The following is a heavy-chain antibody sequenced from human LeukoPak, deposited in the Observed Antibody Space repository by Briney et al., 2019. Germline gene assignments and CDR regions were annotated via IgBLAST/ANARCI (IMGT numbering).Heavy chain of an antibody. CDR1: GGSISRYY. Sequence: SETLSLTCTVSGGSISRYYWSWIRQPPGKGLEWIGYIYYSGSTNYNPSLKSRVTISVDTSKNRFSLKLSSVTAADTAVYYCARRAIAVAVYFDYWGQGNLVTVSS. V-gene: IGHV4-59*01. D-gene: IGHD6-19*01. CDR3: ARRAIAVAVYFDY. CDR2: IYYSGST. J-gene: IGHJ4*02.